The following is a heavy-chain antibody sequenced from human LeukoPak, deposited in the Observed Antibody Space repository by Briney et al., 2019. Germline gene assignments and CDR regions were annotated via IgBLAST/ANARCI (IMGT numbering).Heavy chain of an antibody. J-gene: IGHJ4*02. CDR2: IYPNSGAT. CDR3: ARGSTVRYYYDSSGYYRGAVDY. Sequence: ASVKVSCKASGYTFTAYYLHWVRQAPGQGPEWMGWIYPNSGATNYAQKLQGRVTMTTDTSTTTAYMELRSLVSDDTAVYYCARGSTVRYYYDSSGYYRGAVDYWGQGTLVTVSS. D-gene: IGHD3-22*01. CDR1: GYTFTAYY. V-gene: IGHV1-2*02.